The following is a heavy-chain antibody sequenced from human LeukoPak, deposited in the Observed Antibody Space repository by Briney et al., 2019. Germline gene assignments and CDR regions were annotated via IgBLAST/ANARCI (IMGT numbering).Heavy chain of an antibody. J-gene: IGHJ4*02. D-gene: IGHD3-10*01. CDR3: ARHEPYNSGSHYDY. CDR2: IYSCGST. CDR1: GFTVSSNY. V-gene: IGHV3-66*04. Sequence: PGGSLRLSCAASGFTVSSNYMSWVRQAPGKGLEWVSVIYSCGSTYYADSVKDRFTISRDNSKNTLYLQMNSLRAEDTAMYYCARHEPYNSGSHYDYWGQGTLVTVSS.